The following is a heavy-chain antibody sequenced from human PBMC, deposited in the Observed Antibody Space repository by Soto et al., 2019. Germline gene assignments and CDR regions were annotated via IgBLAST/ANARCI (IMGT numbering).Heavy chain of an antibody. J-gene: IGHJ4*02. Sequence: VGSLRLSFSAYVFPFTGYSMNGVRPAPGKGLEWVSSISSTNNYIYYGDSMKGRFTISRDNAKNSLYLEMNSLRAEDTAVYYCARESEDLTSKFDYWGQGTLVT. V-gene: IGHV3-21*06. CDR3: ARESEDLTSKFDY. CDR1: VFPFTGYS. CDR2: ISSTNNYI.